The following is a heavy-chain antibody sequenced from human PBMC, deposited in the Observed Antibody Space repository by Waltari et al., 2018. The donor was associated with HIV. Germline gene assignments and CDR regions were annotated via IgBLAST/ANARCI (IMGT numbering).Heavy chain of an antibody. CDR1: GFTFTSSA. CDR2: IVVGSGNT. V-gene: IGHV1-58*01. D-gene: IGHD3-22*01. J-gene: IGHJ4*02. CDR3: AARYYYDSSGYYPDY. Sequence: QMQLVQSGPEVKKPGTSVKVSCKASGFTFTSSAVQWVRQARGQRLEWIGWIVVGSGNTNYAQKFQERVTITRDMSTSTAYMELSSLRSEDTAVYYCAARYYYDSSGYYPDYWGQGTLVTVSS.